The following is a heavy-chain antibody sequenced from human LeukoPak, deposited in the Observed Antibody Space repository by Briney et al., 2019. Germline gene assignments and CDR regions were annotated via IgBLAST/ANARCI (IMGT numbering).Heavy chain of an antibody. CDR2: IRYDGGHE. J-gene: IGHJ4*01. CDR3: AKGVAEGYQVN. D-gene: IGHD6-13*01. V-gene: IGHV3-30*02. CDR1: GFRLSNYE. Sequence: HPGESLRLSCAASGFRLSNYEMHWVRQTPGKGLEWVAFIRYDGGHEYYVDSVKGRFIVSRDNSKSILYLQMNSLRPEDTATYYCAKGVAEGYQVNWGHGTLVTVSS.